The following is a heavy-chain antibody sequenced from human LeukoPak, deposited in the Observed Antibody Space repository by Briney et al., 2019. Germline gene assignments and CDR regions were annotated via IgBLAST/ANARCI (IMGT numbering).Heavy chain of an antibody. CDR3: AKDEQQYFDY. Sequence: QSGGSLRLSCAASGFTFSSYAMTWVRQAPGKGLEWVSTISGSGGSTYYADSVKGRFTISRDNSKNTLYLQMNSLRAEDTAVYYCAKDEQQYFDYWGQGTLVTVSS. V-gene: IGHV3-23*01. CDR1: GFTFSSYA. D-gene: IGHD6-13*01. CDR2: ISGSGGST. J-gene: IGHJ4*02.